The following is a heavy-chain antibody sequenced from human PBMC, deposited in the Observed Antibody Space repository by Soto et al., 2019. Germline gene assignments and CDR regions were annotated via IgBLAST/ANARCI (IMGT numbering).Heavy chain of an antibody. CDR1: GFTFSSYS. CDR3: ARDGEYYDILTGYSPTYYMDV. D-gene: IGHD3-9*01. J-gene: IGHJ6*03. CDR2: ISSSSSTI. V-gene: IGHV3-48*01. Sequence: GGSLRLSCAASGFTFSSYSMNWVRQAPGKGLEWVSYISSSSSTIYYADSVKGRFTISRDNAKNSLYLQMNSLRAEDTAVYYCARDGEYYDILTGYSPTYYMDVWGKGTTVTVSS.